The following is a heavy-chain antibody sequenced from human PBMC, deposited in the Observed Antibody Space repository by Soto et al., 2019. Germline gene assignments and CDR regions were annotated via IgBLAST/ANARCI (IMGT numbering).Heavy chain of an antibody. CDR3: ARSPGGYYID. CDR2: INTDGSST. CDR1: GFSFSSYW. V-gene: IGHV3-74*01. J-gene: IGHJ3*01. Sequence: EVQLVESGGGLVQPGGSLRLSCADSGFSFSSYWMHWVRQGPGKGLVWVSRINTDGSSTNYADSVKGRFTISRDNAKNTVYLQRNRLRAEETAVYYCARSPGGYYIDWGQGTMVTVSS. D-gene: IGHD3-9*01.